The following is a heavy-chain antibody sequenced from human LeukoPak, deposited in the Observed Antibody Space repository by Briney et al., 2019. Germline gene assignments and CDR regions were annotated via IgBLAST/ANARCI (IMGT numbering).Heavy chain of an antibody. V-gene: IGHV4-30-4*01. CDR3: ARDLLNEGNHLDY. CDR2: IYYSGST. Sequence: SETLSLACTVSGGSISSGDYYWSWIRQPPGKGLEWIGYIYYSGSTYYNPSLKSRVAISVDTSKNQFSLKLSSVTAADTAVYYCARDLLNEGNHLDYWGQGTLVTVSS. CDR1: GGSISSGDYY. D-gene: IGHD4-23*01. J-gene: IGHJ4*02.